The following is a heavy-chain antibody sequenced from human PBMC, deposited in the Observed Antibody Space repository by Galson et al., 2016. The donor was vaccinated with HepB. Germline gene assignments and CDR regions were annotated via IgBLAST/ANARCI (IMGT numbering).Heavy chain of an antibody. J-gene: IGHJ5*01. V-gene: IGHV1-69*06. CDR1: ESTSNTYS. CDR3: AGGLTGFSSGWYWFAS. CDR2: VVPFFGRP. Sequence: SVKVSCKASESTSNTYSVSWVRQAPGQGLEWMGGVVPFFGRPNYAQKFQDRVTITADKSTRMVYMELSGLKSEDTAVYYCAGGLTGFSSGWYWFASWGQGTLVTVSS. D-gene: IGHD6-19*01.